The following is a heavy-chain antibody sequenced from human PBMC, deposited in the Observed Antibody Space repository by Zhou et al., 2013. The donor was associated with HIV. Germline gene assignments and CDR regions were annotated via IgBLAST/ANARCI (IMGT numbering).Heavy chain of an antibody. CDR3: ARALSTRWVGGGFFYMDV. D-gene: IGHD2-2*01. J-gene: IGHJ6*03. V-gene: IGHV1-18*01. CDR1: GYTLTDFG. Sequence: QLQLVQSGAEVKRPGASVKVSCKASGYTLTDFGISWVRQAPGQGLEWMGWISAYNGNTKYAQKLQGRVTMSTDTSTSTAYMELRSLRSDDTAVYYCARALSTRWVGGGFFYMDVWGKGTKVTVSS. CDR2: ISAYNGNT.